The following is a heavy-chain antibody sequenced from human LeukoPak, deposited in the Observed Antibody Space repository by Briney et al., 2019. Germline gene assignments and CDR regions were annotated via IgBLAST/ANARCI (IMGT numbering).Heavy chain of an antibody. Sequence: GGPLRLSCAASGFTFSSYGMHWVRQAPGKGLEWVAFIRNDGSNKYYADSVKGRFTISRDNSKNTLYLQMNSLRAEDTAVYYCAKLVRHRGAAVVFDYWGQGTLVTVSS. CDR3: AKLVRHRGAAVVFDY. CDR1: GFTFSSYG. J-gene: IGHJ4*02. CDR2: IRNDGSNK. D-gene: IGHD6-25*01. V-gene: IGHV3-30*02.